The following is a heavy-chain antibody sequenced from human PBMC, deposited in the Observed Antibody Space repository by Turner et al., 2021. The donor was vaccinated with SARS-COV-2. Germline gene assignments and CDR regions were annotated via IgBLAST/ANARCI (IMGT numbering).Heavy chain of an antibody. CDR2: SVDRANNYIT. J-gene: IGHJ4*02. CDR1: GFTFSAHF. D-gene: IGHD1-26*01. V-gene: IGHV3-72*01. CDR3: ASELSGSRRLDY. Sequence: EVHLVESGVGLVQPGRSLRLSCEASGFTFSAHFMDWVRQAPGKGLEWVGRSVDRANNYITQYAASVRGRFTISRDASENLVYLQMDSLRSEDTAVYYCASELSGSRRLDYWGQGTLVAVSS.